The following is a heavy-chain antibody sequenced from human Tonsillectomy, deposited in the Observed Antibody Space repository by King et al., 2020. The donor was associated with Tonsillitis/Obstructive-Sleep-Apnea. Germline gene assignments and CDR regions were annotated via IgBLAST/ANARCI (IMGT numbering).Heavy chain of an antibody. V-gene: IGHV2-26*01. CDR3: AWISYSSGMSPYWYFDL. D-gene: IGHD6-19*01. CDR2: IFSNDEK. CDR1: GFSLSNARMN. J-gene: IGHJ2*01. Sequence: VTLKESGPVLVKPTETLTLTCTVSGFSLSNARMNVSWIRQPPGKALEWLAHIFSNDEKSYSTSLKSSLTISKDTSKSQVVLTMTNMNPVDTAKYYCAWISYSSGMSPYWYFDLWGRGTLVTVSS.